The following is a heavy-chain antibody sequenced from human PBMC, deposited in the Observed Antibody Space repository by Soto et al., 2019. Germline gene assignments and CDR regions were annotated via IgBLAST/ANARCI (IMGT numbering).Heavy chain of an antibody. D-gene: IGHD5-12*01. Sequence: EVQLVESGGGLVKPGGSLRLSCAASGFTFSSYSMNWVRQAPGKGLEWVSSISSSSSYIYYADSVKGRFTISRDNAKNSLYLQMNSLRAEDTAVYYCARDGVEMATIGAFDIWGQGTMVTVSS. V-gene: IGHV3-21*01. CDR2: ISSSSSYI. CDR3: ARDGVEMATIGAFDI. CDR1: GFTFSSYS. J-gene: IGHJ3*02.